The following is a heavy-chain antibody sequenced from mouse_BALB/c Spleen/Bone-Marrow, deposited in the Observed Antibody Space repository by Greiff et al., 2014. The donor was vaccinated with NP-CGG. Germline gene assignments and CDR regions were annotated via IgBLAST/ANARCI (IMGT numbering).Heavy chain of an antibody. CDR2: IDPANCNT. J-gene: IGHJ3*01. D-gene: IGHD1-1*01. CDR3: AAYYYGTYGFAY. Sequence: DVKLQESGAELVKPGASVKLSCTASGFNIKDTYMHWVKQRPEQGLEWIGRIDPANCNTKYDPKFQGKATITADTSSSTAYLQLSSLTSEDTAVYYCAAYYYGTYGFAYWGQGTLVTVSA. CDR1: GFNIKDTY. V-gene: IGHV14-3*02.